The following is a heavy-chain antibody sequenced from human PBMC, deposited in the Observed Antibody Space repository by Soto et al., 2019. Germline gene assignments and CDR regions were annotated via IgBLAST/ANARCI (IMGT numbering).Heavy chain of an antibody. CDR3: ASIFNYYYYYMDV. J-gene: IGHJ6*03. Sequence: GGSLRLSWAASGFTFSSYWMHWVRQAPGKGLVWVSRINSDGSSTSYADSVKGRFTISRDNAKNTLYLQMNSLRAEDTAVYYCASIFNYYYYYMDVWGKGTTVTVSS. V-gene: IGHV3-74*01. CDR2: INSDGSST. CDR1: GFTFSSYW.